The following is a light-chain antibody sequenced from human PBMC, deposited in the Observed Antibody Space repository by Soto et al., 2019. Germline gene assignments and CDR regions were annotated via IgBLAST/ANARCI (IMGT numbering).Light chain of an antibody. J-gene: IGKJ1*01. CDR1: QSVSSY. CDR2: DTS. Sequence: EIVLTQSPATLSLSPGEGATLSCRASQSVSSYLAWYQQKPGQAPRLLIYDTSNRATGIPARFSGSGSGTDFTLIIGSLEPEDFAVYYCQQRSTLPVTFGLGTKVE. V-gene: IGKV3-11*01. CDR3: QQRSTLPVT.